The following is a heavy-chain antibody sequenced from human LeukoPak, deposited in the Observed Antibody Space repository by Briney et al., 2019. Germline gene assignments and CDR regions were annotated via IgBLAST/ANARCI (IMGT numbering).Heavy chain of an antibody. Sequence: PSQTLSLTCTVSGGSISSGSYYWSWIRQPAGKGLEWIGRIYTSGSTNYNPSLKSRVTISVDTSKNQFSLKLSSVPAADTAVYYCARGVAAAGTIWFDPWGQGTLVTVSS. CDR1: GGSISSGSYY. J-gene: IGHJ5*02. D-gene: IGHD6-13*01. CDR2: IYTSGST. CDR3: ARGVAAAGTIWFDP. V-gene: IGHV4-61*02.